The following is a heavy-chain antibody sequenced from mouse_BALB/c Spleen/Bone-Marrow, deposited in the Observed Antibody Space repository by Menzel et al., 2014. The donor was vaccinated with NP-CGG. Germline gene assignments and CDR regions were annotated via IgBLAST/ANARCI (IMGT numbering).Heavy chain of an antibody. CDR3: ARCGGLRDFDY. V-gene: IGHV1-77*01. CDR2: IYPGSGST. CDR1: GYTFTDYV. Sequence: VQLVESGPELVKPGASVKMSCKASGYTFTDYVISWVKQRTGQGLEWIGEIYPGSGSTYYNEKFKGKATLTADKSSNTAYMQLSSLTSEDSAVYFCARCGGLRDFDYWGQGTPLTVSS. D-gene: IGHD2-4*01. J-gene: IGHJ2*01.